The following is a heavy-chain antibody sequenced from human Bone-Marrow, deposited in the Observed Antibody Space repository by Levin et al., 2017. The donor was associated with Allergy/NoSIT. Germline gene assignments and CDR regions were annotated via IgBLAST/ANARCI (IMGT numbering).Heavy chain of an antibody. CDR3: ARVPPGYYYYYGMDG. Sequence: KISCKASGGTFSSYAISWVRQAPGQGLEWMGGIIPIFGTANYAQKFQGRVTITADESTSTAYMELSSLRSEDTAVYYCARVPPGYYYYYGMDGWGQGTTVTVSS. V-gene: IGHV1-69*01. J-gene: IGHJ6*02. CDR1: GGTFSSYA. CDR2: IIPIFGTA.